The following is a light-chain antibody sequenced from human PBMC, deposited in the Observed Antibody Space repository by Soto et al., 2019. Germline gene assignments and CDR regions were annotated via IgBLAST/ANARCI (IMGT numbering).Light chain of an antibody. CDR2: GAS. V-gene: IGKV3-15*01. Sequence: EIAMTQSPATLSVSPGERVTLSCRASQSLSSNLAWYQQKPGQAPRLLIYGASTRTTGIPARFSGSGSGTEFTLTISSLQSEDFAVYYWQQYNNWPPWTFGQGNKVEIK. CDR3: QQYNNWPPWT. J-gene: IGKJ1*01. CDR1: QSLSSN.